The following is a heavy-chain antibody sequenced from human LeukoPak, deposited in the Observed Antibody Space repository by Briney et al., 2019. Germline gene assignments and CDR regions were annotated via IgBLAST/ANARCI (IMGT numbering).Heavy chain of an antibody. Sequence: PSETLSLTCTVSGGSISSSSYYWGWIRQPPGKGLEWIGSIYYSGSTYYNPSLKSRVTISVDTSKNQFSLKLSSVTAADTAVYYCASGRYYDSSGYLETPVYWGQGTLVTVSS. V-gene: IGHV4-39*01. CDR3: ASGRYYDSSGYLETPVY. J-gene: IGHJ4*02. CDR2: IYYSGST. CDR1: GGSISSSSYY. D-gene: IGHD3-22*01.